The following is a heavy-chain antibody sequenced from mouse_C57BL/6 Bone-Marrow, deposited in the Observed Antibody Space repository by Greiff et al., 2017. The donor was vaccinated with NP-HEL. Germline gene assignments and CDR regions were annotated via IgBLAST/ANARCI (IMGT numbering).Heavy chain of an antibody. V-gene: IGHV14-4*01. J-gene: IGHJ4*01. CDR1: GFNIKDDY. Sequence: EVQLQQSGAELVRPGASVKLSCTASGFNIKDDYMHWVKQRPEQGLEWIGWIDPENGDTEYASKFQGKATITADTSSNTAYLQLSSLISEDTAVYYCTLYYSNPYYYAMDYWGQGTSVTVSS. CDR3: TLYYSNPYYYAMDY. D-gene: IGHD2-5*01. CDR2: IDPENGDT.